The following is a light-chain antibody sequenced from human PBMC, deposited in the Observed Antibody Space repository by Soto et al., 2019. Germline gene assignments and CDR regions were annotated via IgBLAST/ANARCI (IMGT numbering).Light chain of an antibody. CDR3: QQYNNWPRT. CDR2: GAS. V-gene: IGKV3D-15*01. J-gene: IGKJ1*01. CDR1: QSVSSK. Sequence: EIVLTQSPGTLSLSPGDRATLSCWASQSVSSKLAWYQQKPGQAPRLLIYGASTRATGIPARFSGSGSGTEFTLTISSLQSEDFAVYYCQQYNNWPRTFGQGTKVDI.